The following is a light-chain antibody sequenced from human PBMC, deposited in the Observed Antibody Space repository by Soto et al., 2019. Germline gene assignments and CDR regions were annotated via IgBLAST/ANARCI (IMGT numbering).Light chain of an antibody. CDR3: QSFDSSLSVV. J-gene: IGLJ2*01. CDR2: GNS. Sequence: QSVLAQSPSVSGAPGQRVTISCTGSNSNIGADVHWYQHLPGTAPKLLIYGNSNRPSGVPDRFSGSKSGTSASLAITGLQAVDEADYYCQSFDSSLSVVFGGGTKLTVL. CDR1: NSNIGAD. V-gene: IGLV1-40*01.